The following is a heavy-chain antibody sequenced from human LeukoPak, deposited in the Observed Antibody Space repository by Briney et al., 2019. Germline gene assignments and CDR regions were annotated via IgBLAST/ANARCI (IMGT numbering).Heavy chain of an antibody. J-gene: IGHJ4*02. CDR1: VGSNSIYY. CDR3: ARDRELMVYASYFDY. CDR2: IYTSGST. V-gene: IGHV4-4*07. Sequence: PSVTLSLTCTLSVGSNSIYYWSWIRQPAGKGLEWIGRIYTSGSTNYNPSLKSRVTMSVDTSKNQFSLKLSSVTAADTAVYYCARDRELMVYASYFDYWGQGTLVTVSS. D-gene: IGHD2-8*01.